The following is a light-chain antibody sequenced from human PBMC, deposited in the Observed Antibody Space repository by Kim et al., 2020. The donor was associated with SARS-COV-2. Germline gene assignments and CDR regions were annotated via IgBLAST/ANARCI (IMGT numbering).Light chain of an antibody. J-gene: IGKJ2*01. V-gene: IGKV1-33*01. CDR1: QDISYR. CDR3: MQYDDLPYT. CDR2: DAS. Sequence: GDRGTSTCQASQDISYRLNWYQQKPGKAPKVVIADASNLQSGAPSRFSGSGAGTEFTFSINNLQPEDIATYYCMQYDDLPYTFGRGTKLEI.